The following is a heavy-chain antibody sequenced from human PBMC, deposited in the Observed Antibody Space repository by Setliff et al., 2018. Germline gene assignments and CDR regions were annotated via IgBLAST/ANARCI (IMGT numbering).Heavy chain of an antibody. CDR2: ISGGGGST. CDR1: GFTFSSYA. V-gene: IGHV3-23*01. CDR3: AREGKEGFGELPDYYYYYMDV. D-gene: IGHD3-10*01. Sequence: GGSLRLSCAASGFTFSSYAMSWVRQAPGKGLEWVSAISGGGGSTYYADSVKGRFTISKDNSKNTLYLQMNSLRAEDTAVYYCAREGKEGFGELPDYYYYYMDVWGKGTTVTVSS. J-gene: IGHJ6*03.